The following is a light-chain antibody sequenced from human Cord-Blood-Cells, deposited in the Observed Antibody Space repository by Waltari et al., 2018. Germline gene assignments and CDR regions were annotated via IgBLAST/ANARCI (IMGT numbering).Light chain of an antibody. CDR1: QSISSW. CDR2: KAS. CDR3: QQYNSYSPYT. V-gene: IGKV1-5*03. Sequence: DIQMTQYPSTLSASVGDRVTITCRASQSISSWLAWYQQKPGKAPKLLIYKASSLESVVPSMFSGSGSGTEFTLPISSLQPDDFATYYCQQYNSYSPYTFGVGTKLEIK. J-gene: IGKJ2*01.